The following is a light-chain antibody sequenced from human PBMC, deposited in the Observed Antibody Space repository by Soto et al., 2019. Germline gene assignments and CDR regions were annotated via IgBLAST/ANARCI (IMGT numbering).Light chain of an antibody. V-gene: IGKV3-15*01. CDR1: QRVSSN. CDR2: GAS. J-gene: IGKJ1*01. Sequence: EVGRTQSPATLSVAPGERATLACWARQRVSSNLAWYQQKPGQAPRLLIYGASTRAPGIPATFSGSGSGTEFTLTISSLQSEDFALYYCRQYNNWPRTFGQGTKVAIK. CDR3: RQYNNWPRT.